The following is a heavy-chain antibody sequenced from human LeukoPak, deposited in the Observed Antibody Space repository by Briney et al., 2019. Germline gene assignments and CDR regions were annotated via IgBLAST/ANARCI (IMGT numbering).Heavy chain of an antibody. CDR3: AKSDCSSASCYTIDC. CDR2: ISDSGESP. CDR1: GFTFSSYS. Sequence: GGSLRLSCAASGFTFSSYSMNWVRQAPGKGLEWLSLISDSGESPSDADSGKGRFTISRDNSKSTVFLQMNSLRTEDTAVYYCAKSDCSSASCYTIDCWGQGILVTVSS. V-gene: IGHV3-23*01. D-gene: IGHD2-2*02. J-gene: IGHJ4*02.